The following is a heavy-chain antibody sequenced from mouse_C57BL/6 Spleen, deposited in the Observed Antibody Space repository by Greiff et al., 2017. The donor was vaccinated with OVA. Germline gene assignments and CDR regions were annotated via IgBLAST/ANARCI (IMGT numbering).Heavy chain of an antibody. Sequence: VQLQQSGPELVKPGASVKISCKASGYSFTGYYMHWVKQSSEKSLEWIGEINPSTGGTSYNQKFKGKATLTVDKSSSTAYMPLKSLTSEDSAVYYCARYGYDAMDDWGQGTSVTVSS. CDR1: GYSFTGYY. CDR2: INPSTGGT. D-gene: IGHD1-1*01. J-gene: IGHJ4*01. CDR3: ARYGYDAMDD. V-gene: IGHV1-43*01.